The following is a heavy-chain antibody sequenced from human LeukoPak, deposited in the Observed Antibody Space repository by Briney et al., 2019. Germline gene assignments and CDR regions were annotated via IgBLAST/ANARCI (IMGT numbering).Heavy chain of an antibody. D-gene: IGHD2-2*01. CDR1: GGTFSSYA. CDR3: ARDLLGYCSSTSCYGYYYGMDV. V-gene: IGHV1-69*13. CDR2: IIPIFGTA. J-gene: IGHJ6*02. Sequence: SVKVSCKASGGTFSSYAISWVRQAPGQGLEWMGGIIPIFGTANYAQKFQGRVTFTADESTSTAYMELSSLRSEDTAVYYCARDLLGYCSSTSCYGYYYGMDVWGQGTTVTVSS.